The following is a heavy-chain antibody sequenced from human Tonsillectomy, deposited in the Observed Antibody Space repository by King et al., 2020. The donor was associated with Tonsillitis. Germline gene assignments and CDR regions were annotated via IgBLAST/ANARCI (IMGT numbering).Heavy chain of an antibody. CDR3: AIRTGAGLGGFDY. CDR2: FYYSGST. D-gene: IGHD3/OR15-3a*01. Sequence: VQLQESGPGLVKPSETLSLTCTVSGGSISSYYWSWIRQPPGKGLGWIGLFYYSGSTNYNPSLKSRVTITVDTSKNQFSLKLSSVTAADTALFYCAIRTGAGLGGFDYWGQGTLVTVSS. V-gene: IGHV4-59*01. CDR1: GGSISSYY. J-gene: IGHJ4*02.